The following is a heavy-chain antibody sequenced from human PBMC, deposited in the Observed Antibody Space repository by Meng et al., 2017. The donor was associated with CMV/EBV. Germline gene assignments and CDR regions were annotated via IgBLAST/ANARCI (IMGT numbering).Heavy chain of an antibody. CDR3: AKGEMVVSDY. Sequence: GESLKISCAASGFTFSSYWMHWVRQAPGKGLEWVSAISGSGGSTYYADSVKGRFTISRDNSKNTLYLQMNSLRAEDTAVYYCAKGEMVVSDYWGQGTLVTVSS. V-gene: IGHV3-23*01. CDR2: ISGSGGST. CDR1: GFTFSSYW. J-gene: IGHJ4*02. D-gene: IGHD2-15*01.